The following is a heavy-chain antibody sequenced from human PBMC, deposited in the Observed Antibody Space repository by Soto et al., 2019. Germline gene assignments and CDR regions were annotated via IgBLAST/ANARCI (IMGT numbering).Heavy chain of an antibody. V-gene: IGHV3-11*01. Sequence: PGGSLRLSCAASGFTFSDYYMSWIRQAPGKGLEWVSYISSSGSTIYYADSVKGRCTISRDNAKNSLYLQMNSLRAEETAVYYCARDETRFFYYYYLDVWGQGTTVTVSS. CDR3: ARDETRFFYYYYLDV. CDR2: ISSSGSTI. CDR1: GFTFSDYY. D-gene: IGHD3-3*01. J-gene: IGHJ6*03.